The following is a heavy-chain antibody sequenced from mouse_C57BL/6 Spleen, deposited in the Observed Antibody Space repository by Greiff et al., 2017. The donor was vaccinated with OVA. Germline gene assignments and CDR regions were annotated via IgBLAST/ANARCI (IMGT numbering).Heavy chain of an antibody. J-gene: IGHJ4*01. Sequence: VQLQQSGPGLVQPSQSLSITCTVSGFSLTSYGVHWVRQSPGKGLEWLGVIWSGGSTDYNAAFISRLSISKDNSKSQVFFKMNSLQADDTAIYYFATPYGSSYYAMDYWGQGTSVTVSS. V-gene: IGHV2-2*01. CDR1: GFSLTSYG. CDR3: ATPYGSSYYAMDY. CDR2: IWSGGST. D-gene: IGHD1-1*01.